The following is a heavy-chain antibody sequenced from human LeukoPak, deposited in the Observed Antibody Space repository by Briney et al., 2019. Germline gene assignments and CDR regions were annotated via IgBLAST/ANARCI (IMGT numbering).Heavy chain of an antibody. V-gene: IGHV3-53*01. D-gene: IGHD2-21*01. CDR2: IYSGGST. CDR1: LLTLSRNY. Sequence: GGSLPLSRAASLLTLSRNYMSWVRQAPGKGLERVSVIYSGGSTYYADPVKGRFTISRDNSKNTQYLQMNNLRSEHTGVCYSARRVTEVVRGGAFFIWGQGTMVTVRS. J-gene: IGHJ3*02. CDR3: ARRVTEVVRGGAFFI.